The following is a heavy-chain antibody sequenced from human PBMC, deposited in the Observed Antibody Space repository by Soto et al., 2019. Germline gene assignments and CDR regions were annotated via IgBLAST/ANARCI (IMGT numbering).Heavy chain of an antibody. CDR3: AGSVSTKTAPIDY. J-gene: IGHJ4*02. CDR2: ITPGSGGT. Sequence: QVQLVQSGAEVKTPGASVTVSCKASGYTFTSYYLHWLRQARGQGLEWMGKITPGSGGTRFSQRFQDRFTMTRDTSTGTIYMDLRGLTFEDTAVYYCAGSVSTKTAPIDYWGQGTLVTVSS. V-gene: IGHV1-46*01. CDR1: GYTFTSYY. D-gene: IGHD4-17*01.